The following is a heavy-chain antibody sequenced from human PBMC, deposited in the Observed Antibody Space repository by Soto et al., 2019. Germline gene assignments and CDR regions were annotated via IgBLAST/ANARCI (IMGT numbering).Heavy chain of an antibody. CDR2: INPSGGST. Sequence: ASVKVSCKASGYTFTSYYMHWVRQAPGQGLEWMGIINPSGGSTSYAQKFQGRVTMTRDTSTSTVYMELSSLRSEDTAVYYCAREGEGILRFLEWSRPAHGMDVWGQGTTVTV. CDR1: GYTFTSYY. J-gene: IGHJ6*02. D-gene: IGHD3-3*01. V-gene: IGHV1-46*01. CDR3: AREGEGILRFLEWSRPAHGMDV.